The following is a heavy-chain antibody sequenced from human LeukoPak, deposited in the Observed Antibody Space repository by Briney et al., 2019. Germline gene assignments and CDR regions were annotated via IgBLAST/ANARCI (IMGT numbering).Heavy chain of an antibody. CDR3: GRDFRDSLDY. J-gene: IGHJ4*02. Sequence: ASVKVSCKASGYTLTNYNISWVRQAPGQGLEWMGWISPNSGGTNYAQKFQGRVTMTRDTSISTAYMELSRLRSDDTAVYYCGRDFRDSLDYWGQGTLVTVSS. V-gene: IGHV1-2*02. CDR2: ISPNSGGT. CDR1: GYTLTNYN.